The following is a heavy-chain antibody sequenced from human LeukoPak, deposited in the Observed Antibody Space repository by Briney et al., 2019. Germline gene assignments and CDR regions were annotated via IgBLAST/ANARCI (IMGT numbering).Heavy chain of an antibody. CDR3: GKTHSYDSSGVRGDY. V-gene: IGHV3-30*18. CDR1: GFTFSSYG. CDR2: ISHDGSNS. Sequence: GGSLRLSCAASGFTFSSYGMHWVRQAPGKGLEWVAVISHDGSNSYYADSVKGRFTISRDNSKNTLYLQMNSLRAEDTAVYYCGKTHSYDSSGVRGDYWGQGTLVTVSS. J-gene: IGHJ4*02. D-gene: IGHD3-22*01.